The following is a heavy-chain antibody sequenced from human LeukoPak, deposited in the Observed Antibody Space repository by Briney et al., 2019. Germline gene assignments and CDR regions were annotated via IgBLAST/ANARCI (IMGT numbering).Heavy chain of an antibody. CDR3: ARGEAPEDK. CDR2: IYFSGST. Sequence: NPSETLSLTCTVSGGSISSYYWTWIRQPPGKGLEWIGYIYFSGSTNYNPSLKNRVTFSVDTSKNQFSLNLSSVTAADTAIYYCARGEAPEDKWGQGTLVTVSS. J-gene: IGHJ4*02. V-gene: IGHV4-59*01. CDR1: GGSISSYY.